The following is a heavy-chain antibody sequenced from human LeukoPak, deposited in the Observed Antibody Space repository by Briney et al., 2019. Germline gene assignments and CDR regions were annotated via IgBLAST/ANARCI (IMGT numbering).Heavy chain of an antibody. CDR3: ARDHRWELPHRGLYYYYYMDV. CDR1: GYTFTSYY. V-gene: IGHV1-46*01. J-gene: IGHJ6*03. Sequence: ASVKVSCKASGYTFTSYYMHWVRQAPGQGLEWMGIINPSGGSTSYAQKFQGRVTMTRDMSTSTVYMELSSLRSEDTAVYYCARDHRWELPHRGLYYYYYMDVWGKGTTVTISS. CDR2: INPSGGST. D-gene: IGHD1-26*01.